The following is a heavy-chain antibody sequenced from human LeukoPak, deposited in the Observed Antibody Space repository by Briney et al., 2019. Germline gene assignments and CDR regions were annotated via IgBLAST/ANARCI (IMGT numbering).Heavy chain of an antibody. V-gene: IGHV3-23*01. CDR3: ARASIGYYYYYMDV. D-gene: IGHD2/OR15-2a*01. CDR2: ISGSGVNT. Sequence: GGSLRPSCAASGFTFSSYAMSWVRQAPGKGLEWVSAISGSGVNTYYADSVRGRFTISRDNSKNTLYLQMNSLRAEDTAVYYCARASIGYYYYYMDVWGKGTTVTVSS. J-gene: IGHJ6*03. CDR1: GFTFSSYA.